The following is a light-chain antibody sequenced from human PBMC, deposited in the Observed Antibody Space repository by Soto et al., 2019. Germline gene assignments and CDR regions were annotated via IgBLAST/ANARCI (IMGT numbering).Light chain of an antibody. CDR2: DVN. J-gene: IGLJ3*02. Sequence: QSALTQPASVSGSPGQSITMSCTGTSSDVGAYDYVCWFQQHPGKAPKLIIYDVNNRPSGISDRFSGSKSGNAASLTISWLQAEDEADYHCSAYTTSNTWVFGGGTKLTV. CDR1: SSDVGAYDY. V-gene: IGLV2-14*01. CDR3: SAYTTSNTWV.